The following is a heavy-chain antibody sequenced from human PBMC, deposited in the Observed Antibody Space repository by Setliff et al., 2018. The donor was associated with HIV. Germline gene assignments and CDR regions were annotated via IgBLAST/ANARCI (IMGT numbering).Heavy chain of an antibody. D-gene: IGHD2-2*01. CDR3: ARDGEYQVLHYYYSGMDV. CDR1: GYTFTSYI. CDR2: IAPSSGGI. Sequence: EASVKVSCKASGYTFTSYILHWVRQAAGQGLEWVGRIAPSSGGIHYAQKFQDRVTMTRDTSTSTAYMELRSLRSDDTAVYYCARDGEYQVLHYYYSGMDVWGQGTTVTVSS. V-gene: IGHV1-46*01. J-gene: IGHJ6*02.